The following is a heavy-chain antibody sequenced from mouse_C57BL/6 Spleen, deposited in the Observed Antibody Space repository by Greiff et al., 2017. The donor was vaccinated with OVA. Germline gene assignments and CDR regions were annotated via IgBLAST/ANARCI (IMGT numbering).Heavy chain of an antibody. CDR2: IIYGGSST. V-gene: IGHV5-16*01. CDR3: ARDTPYYCGSSYWYFDV. D-gene: IGHD1-1*01. CDR1: GFTFSDYY. J-gene: IGHJ1*03. Sequence: EVQVVESEGGLVQPGSSMKLSCTASGFTFSDYYMAWVRQIPEKGLEWVANIIYGGSSTYSLDSLKSRSIISRDNSKNILYLQMSSLKSEDTATYYCARDTPYYCGSSYWYFDVWGTGTTVTVSS.